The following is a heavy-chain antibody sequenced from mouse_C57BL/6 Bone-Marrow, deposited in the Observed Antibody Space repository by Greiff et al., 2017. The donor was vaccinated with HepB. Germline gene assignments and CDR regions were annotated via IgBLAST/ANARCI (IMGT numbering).Heavy chain of an antibody. J-gene: IGHJ2*01. D-gene: IGHD2-4*01. CDR2: IYPSDSET. Sequence: QVQLQQPGAELVRPGSSVKLSCKASGYTFTSYWMDWVKQRPGQGLEWIGNIYPSDSETHYNQKFKDKATLTVDKSSSTAYMQLSSLTSEDSAVYYCARRGIYYDYVYFDYWGQGITLTVSS. V-gene: IGHV1-61*01. CDR1: GYTFTSYW. CDR3: ARRGIYYDYVYFDY.